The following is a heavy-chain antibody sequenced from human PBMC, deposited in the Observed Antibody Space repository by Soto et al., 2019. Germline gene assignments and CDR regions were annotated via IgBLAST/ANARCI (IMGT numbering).Heavy chain of an antibody. CDR2: IYYSGST. D-gene: IGHD3-22*01. CDR1: GDSISSSSYY. V-gene: IGHV4-39*01. Sequence: PSETLSLTCTVSGDSISSSSYYWGWIRQPPGKGLEWIGSIYYSGSTYYNPSLKSRVTISVDTSKNQFSLKLSSVTAADPAVYYCARRFYYDSSGFEGGGMDVWGQGTTVTVSS. CDR3: ARRFYYDSSGFEGGGMDV. J-gene: IGHJ6*02.